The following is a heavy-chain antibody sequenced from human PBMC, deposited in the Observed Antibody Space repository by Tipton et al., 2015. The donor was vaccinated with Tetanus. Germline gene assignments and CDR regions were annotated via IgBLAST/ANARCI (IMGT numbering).Heavy chain of an antibody. CDR1: GFTFSSYA. V-gene: IGHV3-23*01. CDR2: ISGSGGST. D-gene: IGHD6-19*01. Sequence: SLRLSCAASGFTFSSYAMSWVRQAPGKGLEWVSAISGSGGSTYYADSVKGRFTISRDNSKNTLYLQMNSLRAEDTAVYYCAKDLWSSGWNYYYGMDVWGQGTMVTVSS. J-gene: IGHJ6*02. CDR3: AKDLWSSGWNYYYGMDV.